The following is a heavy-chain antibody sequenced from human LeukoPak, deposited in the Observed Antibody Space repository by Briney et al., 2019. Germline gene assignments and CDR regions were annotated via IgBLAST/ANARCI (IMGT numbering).Heavy chain of an antibody. V-gene: IGHV3-23*01. D-gene: IGHD3-10*01. Sequence: GGSLRLSCAASGFTFSSYAMSWVRQAPGKGLEWVSAISGSGGSTYYADSVKGRFTISRDNSKNTLYLQMNSLRAEDTAVYYCASWNYYGSGSYYNWSFDYRGQGTLVTVSS. CDR3: ASWNYYGSGSYYNWSFDY. CDR2: ISGSGGST. CDR1: GFTFSSYA. J-gene: IGHJ4*02.